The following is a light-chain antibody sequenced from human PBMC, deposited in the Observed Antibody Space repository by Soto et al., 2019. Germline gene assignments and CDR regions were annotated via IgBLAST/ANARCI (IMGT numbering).Light chain of an antibody. J-gene: IGKJ5*01. CDR1: QGISNY. V-gene: IGKV1-27*01. Sequence: DIHRAHSPCSLSWSVVERVTITCRASQGISNYLAWYQQKPGKVPKLLIYAASTLQSGVPSRFSGSGSGTDFTLTISSLQPEDVATYYCQQLKSYPITFGQGTRLEI. CDR3: QQLKSYPIT. CDR2: AAS.